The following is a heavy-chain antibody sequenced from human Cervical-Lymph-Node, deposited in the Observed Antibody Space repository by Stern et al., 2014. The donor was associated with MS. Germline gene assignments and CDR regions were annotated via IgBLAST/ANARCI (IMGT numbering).Heavy chain of an antibody. V-gene: IGHV3-74*02. CDR1: GFTFSSYW. CDR3: AREREQLVRGWFDP. CDR2: INGAGSLT. J-gene: IGHJ5*02. D-gene: IGHD6-6*01. Sequence: EVQLLESGGGLVQPGGSLRLSCAASGFTFSSYWMHWVRQAPGKGLVWVSRINGAGSLTTYADSVKGRFTISRDNAKNTVYLQMNSLRAEDTAVYYCAREREQLVRGWFDPWGQGTLVTVSS.